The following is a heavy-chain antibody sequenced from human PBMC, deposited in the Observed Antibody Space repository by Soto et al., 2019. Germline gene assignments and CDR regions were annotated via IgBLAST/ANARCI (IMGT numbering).Heavy chain of an antibody. CDR3: ARNPGIAVAGAQSYNY. CDR2: ISAYNGNT. CDR1: GYTFTSYG. V-gene: IGHV1-18*01. J-gene: IGHJ4*02. Sequence: ASVKVSCKASGYTFTSYGISWVRQAPGRGLEWMGWISAYNGNTNYAQKLQGRVTMTTDTSTSTAYMELRSLRSDDTAVYYCARNPGIAVAGAQSYNYWGQGTLVTVSS. D-gene: IGHD6-19*01.